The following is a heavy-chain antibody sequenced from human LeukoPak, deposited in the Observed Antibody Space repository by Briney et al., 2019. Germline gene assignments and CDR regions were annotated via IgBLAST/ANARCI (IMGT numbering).Heavy chain of an antibody. CDR3: ARVYTVMGATTVDHYHYYMDV. J-gene: IGHJ6*03. CDR1: GGPIRSGSYY. D-gene: IGHD5-18*01. CDR2: IYTRGTT. Sequence: SETLSLTCTVSGGPIRSGSYYWSWIRQPAGKGLEWIGHIYTRGTTNYNPSVKSRVTVSLDTSKNQISLKLSSVTAADTAIYYCARVYTVMGATTVDHYHYYMDVWGKGTTVTVSS. V-gene: IGHV4-61*09.